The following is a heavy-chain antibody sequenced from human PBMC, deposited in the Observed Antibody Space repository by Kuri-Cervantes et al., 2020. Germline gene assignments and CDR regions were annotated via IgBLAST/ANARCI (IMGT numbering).Heavy chain of an antibody. Sequence: ASVKVSCKASGYTFTGYYMHWVRQAPGQGLEWMGWINPNSGGTNYAQKLQGRVTFTRDTSASTAYMDLSSLRSEDTAVYYCASPYIFRGAMYRGFDYWGQGTLVTVSS. CDR1: GYTFTGYY. V-gene: IGHV1-2*02. D-gene: IGHD3-10*01. J-gene: IGHJ4*02. CDR3: ASPYIFRGAMYRGFDY. CDR2: INPNSGGT.